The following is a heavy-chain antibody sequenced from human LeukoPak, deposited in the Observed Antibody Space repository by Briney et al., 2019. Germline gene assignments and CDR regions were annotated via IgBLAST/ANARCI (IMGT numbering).Heavy chain of an antibody. CDR2: IKQDGSEK. CDR3: ARELATVGDDAFDI. CDR1: GFTFSSYW. D-gene: IGHD1-26*01. Sequence: GGSLRLSCAASGFTFSSYWMSWVRQAPGKGLEWVANIKQDGSEKYYVDSVKGRFTISRDNAKNSLYLQMNSLRAEDTAVYYCARELATVGDDAFDIWGQGTMVTVSS. J-gene: IGHJ3*02. V-gene: IGHV3-7*01.